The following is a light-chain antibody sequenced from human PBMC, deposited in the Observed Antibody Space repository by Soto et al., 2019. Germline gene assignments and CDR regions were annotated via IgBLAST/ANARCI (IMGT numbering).Light chain of an antibody. CDR2: DVI. Sequence: QSVLTQPASVSGSPGQSITISCTGTSSDIGGYNYVSWYQQHPGKAPKLMIYDVIHRPSGVSNRFSGSKSGNTASLTISGLQAEDEAQYYCSAYISSNTPRFGGGTKVTVL. V-gene: IGLV2-14*03. J-gene: IGLJ2*01. CDR1: SSDIGGYNY. CDR3: SAYISSNTPR.